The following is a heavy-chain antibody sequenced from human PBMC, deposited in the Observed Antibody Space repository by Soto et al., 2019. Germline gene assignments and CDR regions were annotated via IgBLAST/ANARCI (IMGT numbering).Heavy chain of an antibody. CDR1: GFLLSSNG. Sequence: GWTLRLSCAASGFLLSSNGVHWVRQAPGKGLEWVAVVSYDGSKEYYADSVKGRFTISRDTSRNTLYLQMNSLRTEDTAVYYCARDFQRSLRPQNLLDPRGQRSPVTVSS. V-gene: IGHV3-30*03. CDR2: VSYDGSKE. D-gene: IGHD3-10*01. J-gene: IGHJ5*02. CDR3: ARDFQRSLRPQNLLDP.